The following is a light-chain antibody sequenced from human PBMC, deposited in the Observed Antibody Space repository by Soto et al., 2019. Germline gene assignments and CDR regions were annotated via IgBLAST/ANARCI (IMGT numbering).Light chain of an antibody. V-gene: IGKV3-15*01. CDR1: QSVNNR. CDR3: QQYDSWPPLYT. CDR2: GAS. J-gene: IGKJ2*01. Sequence: EILMTQSPVILSVSPGERATLSCRASQSVNNRLAWYQQRPGQTPRLLIHGASTRATGIPARFSGSGSGTEFTLTISSLQSEDSAVYYCQQYDSWPPLYTFGQGTKLEI.